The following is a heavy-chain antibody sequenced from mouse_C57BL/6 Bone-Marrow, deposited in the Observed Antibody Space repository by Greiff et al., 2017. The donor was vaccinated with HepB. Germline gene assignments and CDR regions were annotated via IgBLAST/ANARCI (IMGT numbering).Heavy chain of an antibody. J-gene: IGHJ1*03. CDR3: ARPPRRRGYWYFDV. Sequence: VQLQQPGAELVKPGASVKLSCKASGYTFTSYWMHWVQQGPGQGLEWIGMIHPNSGSTNYNEKFKSKATLTVDKSSSTAYMQLSSLTSEDSAVYYCARPPRRRGYWYFDVWGTGTTVTVSS. D-gene: IGHD2-12*01. CDR1: GYTFTSYW. CDR2: IHPNSGST. V-gene: IGHV1-64*01.